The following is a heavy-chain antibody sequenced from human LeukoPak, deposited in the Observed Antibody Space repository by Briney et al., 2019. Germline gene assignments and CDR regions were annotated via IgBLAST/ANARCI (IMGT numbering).Heavy chain of an antibody. CDR3: AKAPPDVAATLQGPFDY. Sequence: PGRSLRLSCAASGFTFSSYGMHWVRQAPGKGLEWVAVISYDGSNKYYADSVKGRFTISRDNSKNTLYLQMNSLRAEDTAVYYCAKAPPDVAATLQGPFDYWGQGTLVTVSS. CDR1: GFTFSSYG. D-gene: IGHD2-15*01. J-gene: IGHJ4*02. CDR2: ISYDGSNK. V-gene: IGHV3-30*18.